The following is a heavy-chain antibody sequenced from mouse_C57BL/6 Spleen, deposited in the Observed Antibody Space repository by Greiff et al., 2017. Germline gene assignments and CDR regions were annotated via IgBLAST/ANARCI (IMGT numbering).Heavy chain of an antibody. V-gene: IGHV2-2*01. CDR2: IWSGGST. Sequence: VKLVESGPGLVQPSQSLSITCTVSGFSLTSYGVHWVRQSPGTGLEWLGVIWSGGSTDYNAAFISRLSISKDNSKSQVFFKMNNLQADDTAIYYCARRMGRPITTVVASDAMDYWGQGTSVTVSS. J-gene: IGHJ4*01. D-gene: IGHD1-1*01. CDR3: ARRMGRPITTVVASDAMDY. CDR1: GFSLTSYG.